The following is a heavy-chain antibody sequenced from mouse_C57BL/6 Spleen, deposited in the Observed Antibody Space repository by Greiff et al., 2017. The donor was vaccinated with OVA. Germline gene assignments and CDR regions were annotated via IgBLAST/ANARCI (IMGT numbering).Heavy chain of an antibody. CDR2: IDPSDSYT. J-gene: IGHJ2*01. Sequence: QVQLQQSGAELVKPGASVKLSCKASGYTFTSYWMQWVKQRPGQGLEWIGEIDPSDSYTNYNQKFKGKATLTVDTSSSTAYMQLSSLTSEDSAVYYCARSGPYGSSFDYWGQGTTLTVSS. D-gene: IGHD1-1*01. V-gene: IGHV1-50*01. CDR3: ARSGPYGSSFDY. CDR1: GYTFTSYW.